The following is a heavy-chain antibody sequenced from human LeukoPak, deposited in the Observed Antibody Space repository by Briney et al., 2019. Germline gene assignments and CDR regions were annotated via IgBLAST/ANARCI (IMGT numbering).Heavy chain of an antibody. J-gene: IGHJ5*02. V-gene: IGHV3-66*01. CDR1: GFTVSSNY. CDR3: ARGYGPLSHWFDP. Sequence: QPGGSLRFSCAASGFTVSSNYMSWVRQAPGKGLEWVSVIYSGGSTYYADSVKGRFTISRDNSKNTLYLQMNSLRAEDTAVYYCARGYGPLSHWFDPWGQGTLVTVSS. D-gene: IGHD4-17*01. CDR2: IYSGGST.